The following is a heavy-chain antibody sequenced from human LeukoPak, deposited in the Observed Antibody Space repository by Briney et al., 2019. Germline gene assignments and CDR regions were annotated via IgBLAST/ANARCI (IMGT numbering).Heavy chain of an antibody. Sequence: ASVKVSCKASGYTFTGYYMHWVRQAPGQGLEWMGWTNPNSGGTNYAQKFQGWVTMTRDTSISTAYMELSRLRSDDTAVYYCARDQISGSYLYHFDYWGQGTLVTVSS. CDR1: GYTFTGYY. CDR3: ARDQISGSYLYHFDY. J-gene: IGHJ4*02. V-gene: IGHV1-2*04. D-gene: IGHD1-26*01. CDR2: TNPNSGGT.